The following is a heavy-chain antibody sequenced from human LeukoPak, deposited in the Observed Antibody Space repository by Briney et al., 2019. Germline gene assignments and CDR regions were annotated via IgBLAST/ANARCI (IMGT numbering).Heavy chain of an antibody. CDR1: GYTFTSYG. CDR3: ARGRRWLQLWEPFDY. CDR2: ISAYNGNT. D-gene: IGHD5-24*01. V-gene: IGHV1-18*01. J-gene: IGHJ4*02. Sequence: ASVKVSCKASGYTFTSYGISWVRQAPGQGLEGMGWISAYNGNTNYAQKLQGRVTMTTDTSTSTAYMELRSLRSDDTAVYYCARGRRWLQLWEPFDYWGQGTLVTVSS.